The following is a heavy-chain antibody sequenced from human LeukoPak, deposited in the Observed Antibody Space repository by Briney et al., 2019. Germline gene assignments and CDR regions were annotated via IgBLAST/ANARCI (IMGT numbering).Heavy chain of an antibody. Sequence: SETLSLTCTVSGGSISSYYWSWIRQPPGKGLEWIGYIYYSGSTYYNPSLKSRVTISVDTSKNQFSLKLSSVTAADTAVYYCARGNFWSGYYYYGMDVWGQGTTVTVSS. CDR3: ARGNFWSGYYYYGMDV. CDR2: IYYSGST. D-gene: IGHD3-3*01. CDR1: GGSISSYY. J-gene: IGHJ6*02. V-gene: IGHV4-59*01.